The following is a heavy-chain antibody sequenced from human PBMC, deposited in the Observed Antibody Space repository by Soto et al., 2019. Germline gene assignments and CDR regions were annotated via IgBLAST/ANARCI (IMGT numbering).Heavy chain of an antibody. D-gene: IGHD3-22*01. Sequence: GGSLRLSCAASGFTFSNAWMNWVRQAPGKGLEWVGRIKSKTDGGTTDYAAPVKGRFTISRDDSKNTLYLQMNSLKTEDTAVYYCTTDPYYYDSSGYPHHAAYYYGMDVWGQGTTVTVSS. J-gene: IGHJ6*02. CDR1: GFTFSNAW. CDR2: IKSKTDGGTT. V-gene: IGHV3-15*07. CDR3: TTDPYYYDSSGYPHHAAYYYGMDV.